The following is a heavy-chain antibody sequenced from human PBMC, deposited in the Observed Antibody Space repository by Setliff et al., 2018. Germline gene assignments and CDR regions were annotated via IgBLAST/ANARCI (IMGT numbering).Heavy chain of an antibody. V-gene: IGHV3-23*01. CDR2: ISGSGGYT. CDR1: GFTFSSYA. D-gene: IGHD3-22*01. Sequence: GGSLRLSCAASGFTFSSYAMSWVRQAPGEGLEWVSAISGSGGYTYYADSVKGRFTISRDNSKNTLYLQMNSLRAEDTAVYYCARLALTGYDSSGYYYALEYYYYMDVWGKGTTVTAP. J-gene: IGHJ6*03. CDR3: ARLALTGYDSSGYYYALEYYYYMDV.